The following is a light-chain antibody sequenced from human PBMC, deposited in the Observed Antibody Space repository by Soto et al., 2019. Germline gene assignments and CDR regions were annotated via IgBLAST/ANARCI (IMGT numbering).Light chain of an antibody. J-gene: IGKJ4*01. Sequence: EVVMTQSPATLSVSPGERATLSCRASQSVSTNLAWYQQKPGQAPRLLIYAASTRATGIPATFSGSGSGTEFTLTISSLQSEDFAVYYGQQYNDWPQTFGGGTKVEIK. CDR3: QQYNDWPQT. V-gene: IGKV3-15*01. CDR2: AAS. CDR1: QSVSTN.